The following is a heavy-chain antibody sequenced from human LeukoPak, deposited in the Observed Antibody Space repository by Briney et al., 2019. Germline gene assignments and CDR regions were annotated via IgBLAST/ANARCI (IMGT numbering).Heavy chain of an antibody. V-gene: IGHV3-74*03. CDR2: INVDGRIT. CDR3: ASPGHRDGYNWGH. CDR1: GFTFSSCW. D-gene: IGHD5-24*01. Sequence: PGGSLRLSCVASGFTFSSCWMHWVRQAPGKGLVWVSRINVDGRITTYADSVKGRFTISRDNAKNTLYLQMNSLRAEDTAVYYCASPGHRDGYNWGHWGQGTLVTVSS. J-gene: IGHJ4*02.